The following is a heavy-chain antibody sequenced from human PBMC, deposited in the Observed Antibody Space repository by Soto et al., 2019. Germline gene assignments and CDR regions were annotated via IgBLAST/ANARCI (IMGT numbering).Heavy chain of an antibody. D-gene: IGHD2-15*01. J-gene: IGHJ4*02. CDR1: GYTFTSYY. Sequence: GASVKVSCKASGYTFTSYYMHWVRQAPGQGLEWMGIINPSGGSTSYAQKFQGRVTMTRDTSTSTVYMELSSLRSEDTAVYYCASEMPTHRGYSGGSPFYYWGQGTLLTVSS. CDR2: INPSGGST. CDR3: ASEMPTHRGYSGGSPFYY. V-gene: IGHV1-46*01.